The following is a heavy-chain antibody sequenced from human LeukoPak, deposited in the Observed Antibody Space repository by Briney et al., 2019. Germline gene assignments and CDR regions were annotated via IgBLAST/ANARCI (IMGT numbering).Heavy chain of an antibody. CDR1: GFTFSSYS. D-gene: IGHD1-26*01. V-gene: IGHV3-48*04. CDR3: ARWEGGVGATY. Sequence: PGGSLRLSCAASGFTFSSYSMNWVRQAPGKGLEWVSYISSSSSTIYYADSVKGRFTISRDNAKNLLYLQMNSLRAEDTAVYHCARWEGGVGATYWGQGTLVTVSS. CDR2: ISSSSSTI. J-gene: IGHJ4*02.